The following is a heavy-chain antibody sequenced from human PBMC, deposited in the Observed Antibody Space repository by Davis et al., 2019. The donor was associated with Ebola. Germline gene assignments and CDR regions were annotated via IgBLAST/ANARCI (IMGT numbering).Heavy chain of an antibody. J-gene: IGHJ4*02. CDR3: AKDRKANGYSFRYYFDY. Sequence: PGGSLRLSCAASGFTFSSYGMHWVRQAPGKGLEWVAVLWYDGSNKYYADSVKGRFTISRDNSKNTLYLQMNSLRAEDTAVYYCAKDRKANGYSFRYYFDYWGQGTLVTVSS. D-gene: IGHD5-18*01. CDR2: LWYDGSNK. V-gene: IGHV3-30*02. CDR1: GFTFSSYG.